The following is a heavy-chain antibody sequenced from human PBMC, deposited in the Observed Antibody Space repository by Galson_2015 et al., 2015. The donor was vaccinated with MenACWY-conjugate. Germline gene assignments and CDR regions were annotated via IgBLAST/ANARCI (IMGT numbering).Heavy chain of an antibody. CDR2: ISSSSSTI. CDR3: ARDSRAYCGGDCYWNDYYYYYGMDV. J-gene: IGHJ6*02. V-gene: IGHV3-48*02. Sequence: LRLSCAASGFTFSSYSMNWVRQAPGKGLEWVSYISSSSSTIYYADSVKGRFTISRDNAKNSLYLQMNSLRDEDTAVYYCARDSRAYCGGDCYWNDYYYYYGMDVWGQGTTVTVSS. CDR1: GFTFSSYS. D-gene: IGHD2-21*02.